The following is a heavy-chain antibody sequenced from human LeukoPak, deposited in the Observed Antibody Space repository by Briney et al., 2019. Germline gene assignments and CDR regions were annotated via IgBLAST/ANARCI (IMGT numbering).Heavy chain of an antibody. CDR3: ARFSGDNAFDI. CDR1: GYRFTTYW. Sequence: HGESLKISCKGSGYRFTTYWIGWVRQMPGKGLEWMGIIYPGDSDTRYSPSVQGQVTISADKSINTAYLQWSNLKASDTAIHYCARFSGDNAFDIWGQGTMVTVSS. CDR2: IYPGDSDT. V-gene: IGHV5-51*01. D-gene: IGHD2-21*02. J-gene: IGHJ3*02.